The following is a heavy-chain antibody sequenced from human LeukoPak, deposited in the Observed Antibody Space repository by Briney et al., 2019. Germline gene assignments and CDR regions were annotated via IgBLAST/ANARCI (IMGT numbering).Heavy chain of an antibody. D-gene: IGHD4-11*01. CDR2: IYYSGST. Sequence: PSETLSLTCTVSGGSISSYYWSWIRQPPGKGLEWIGYIYYSGSTNYNPSLKSRVTISVDTSKNQFSLKLSSVTAADTAVYYCARYGQLLYSNYITWGQGTLVTVSS. J-gene: IGHJ4*02. CDR1: GGSISSYY. CDR3: ARYGQLLYSNYIT. V-gene: IGHV4-59*01.